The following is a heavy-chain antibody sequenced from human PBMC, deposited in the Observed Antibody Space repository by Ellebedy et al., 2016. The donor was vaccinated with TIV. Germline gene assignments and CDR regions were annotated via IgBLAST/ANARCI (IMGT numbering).Heavy chain of an antibody. CDR3: ARGDFHDYGDYVTFDYFDY. CDR1: GGTFSSYA. D-gene: IGHD4-17*01. CDR2: IIPIFGTA. J-gene: IGHJ4*02. Sequence: SVKVSXXASGGTFSSYAISWVRQAPGQGLEWMGGIIPIFGTANYAQKFQGRVTITADKSTSTAYMELSSLRSEDTAVYYCARGDFHDYGDYVTFDYFDYWGQGTLVTVSS. V-gene: IGHV1-69*06.